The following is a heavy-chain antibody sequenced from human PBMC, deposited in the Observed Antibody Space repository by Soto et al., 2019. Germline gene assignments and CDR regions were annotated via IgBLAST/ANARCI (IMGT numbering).Heavy chain of an antibody. CDR3: ARIWVGTTYYYYGMDV. CDR2: INHSGST. Sequence: SETLSLTCAVSGGSFSGYYWSWIRQPPGKGLEWIGEINHSGSTNYNPSLKSRVTISVDTSKNQFSLKLSSVTAADTAVYYCARIWVGTTYYYYGMDVWGQGTTVTVSS. D-gene: IGHD1-7*01. V-gene: IGHV4-34*01. J-gene: IGHJ6*02. CDR1: GGSFSGYY.